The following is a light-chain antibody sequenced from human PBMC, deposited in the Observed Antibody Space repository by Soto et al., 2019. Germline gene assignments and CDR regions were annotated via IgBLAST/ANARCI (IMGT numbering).Light chain of an antibody. CDR1: QGISTY. V-gene: IGKV1-12*01. CDR3: QQANSFPST. CDR2: AAS. Sequence: DIQMTKSPSSLSASVGDRVTITCRASQGISTYLTWYHQKPGNAPKLLIYAASTLESGVPSRFRATVSGTEFSLTITSLQPEDFATYYCQQANSFPSTFGQGTRLEIK. J-gene: IGKJ5*01.